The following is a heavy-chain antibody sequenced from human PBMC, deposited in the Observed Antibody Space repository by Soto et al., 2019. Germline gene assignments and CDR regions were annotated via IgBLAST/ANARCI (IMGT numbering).Heavy chain of an antibody. J-gene: IGHJ3*02. CDR3: ARGLGYYDSSGYYAFDI. V-gene: IGHV4-34*01. D-gene: IGHD3-22*01. Sequence: QVQLQQWGAGLLKPSETLSLTCAVYGGSFSGYYWSWIRQPPGKGLEWIGEINHSGSTNYNPSLKRRVTISVDTSKNQFSLKLSSVPAADTAVYYCARGLGYYDSSGYYAFDIWGQGTMVTVSS. CDR1: GGSFSGYY. CDR2: INHSGST.